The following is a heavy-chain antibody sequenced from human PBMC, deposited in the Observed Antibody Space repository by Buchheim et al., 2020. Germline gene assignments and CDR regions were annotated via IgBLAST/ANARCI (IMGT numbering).Heavy chain of an antibody. V-gene: IGHV4-34*01. CDR2: INHSGST. CDR1: GGSFSGYY. Sequence: QVQLQQWGAGLLKPSETLSLTCAVYGGSFSGYYWSWIRQPPGKGLEWIGEINHSGSTNYNPSLKSRVTISVDTSKNQFYLKLSSVTAADTAVYYCARRWIQLWLPFDYWGQGTL. CDR3: ARRWIQLWLPFDY. J-gene: IGHJ4*02. D-gene: IGHD5-18*01.